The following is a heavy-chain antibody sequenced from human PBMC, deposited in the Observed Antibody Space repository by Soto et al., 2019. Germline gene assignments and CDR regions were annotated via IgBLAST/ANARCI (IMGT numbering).Heavy chain of an antibody. J-gene: IGHJ6*02. CDR2: IMPVFPTP. V-gene: IGHV1-69*12. Sequence: QVQLEQSGAEVQKPGSSVKVSCKASGGTFSSSAFSWVRQAPGQGLEWMGGIMPVFPTPDYAQKFQDRVTITADASTTTTNMELIVLRSEHTAIYYCARYKYRLQLGVNYYFILDLLGQGTTVIVSS. CDR3: ARYKYRLQLGVNYYFILDL. CDR1: GGTFSSSA. D-gene: IGHD2-2*01.